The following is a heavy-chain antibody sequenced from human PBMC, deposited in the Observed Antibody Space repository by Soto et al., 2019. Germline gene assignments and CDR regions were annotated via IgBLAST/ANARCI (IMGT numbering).Heavy chain of an antibody. CDR2: IYHSGST. Sequence: SQTLSLTYGVSGGSTSGGGYSWIWIRQPPGKGLEWIGYIYHSGSTYYNPSLKSRLTMSVDRAKNQFSLRLSSVTAADTAVFYCARGFPTGGYHNGNWFDPWRQGTLVTVSS. CDR1: GGSTSGGGYS. V-gene: IGHV4-30-2*01. D-gene: IGHD1-26*01. CDR3: ARGFPTGGYHNGNWFDP. J-gene: IGHJ5*02.